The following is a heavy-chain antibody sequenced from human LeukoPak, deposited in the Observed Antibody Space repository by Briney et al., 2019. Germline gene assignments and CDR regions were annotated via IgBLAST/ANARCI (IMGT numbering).Heavy chain of an antibody. CDR1: GFTFSSYS. D-gene: IGHD4-17*01. J-gene: IGHJ4*02. CDR2: ISSSSSYI. Sequence: GGSLRLSCAASGFTFSSYSMNWVRQAPGKGLEWVSSISSSSSYIYYADSVKGRFTISRDNAKNSLYLQMNSLRAEDTAVYYCARDPPYGDFFDYWGQGTLVTVSS. CDR3: ARDPPYGDFFDY. V-gene: IGHV3-21*01.